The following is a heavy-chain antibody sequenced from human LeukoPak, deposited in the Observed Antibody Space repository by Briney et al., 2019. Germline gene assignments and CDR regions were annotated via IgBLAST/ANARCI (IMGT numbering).Heavy chain of an antibody. CDR2: ISGSGGST. CDR3: ASRYYDILTGQLDY. J-gene: IGHJ4*02. D-gene: IGHD3-9*01. Sequence: PGGSLRLSCAASGFTFSSYAMSWVRQAPGKGLEWVSAISGSGGSTYYADSVKGRFTISRDNSKNALYLQMNSLRAEDTAAYYCASRYYDILTGQLDYWGQGTLVTVSS. V-gene: IGHV3-23*01. CDR1: GFTFSSYA.